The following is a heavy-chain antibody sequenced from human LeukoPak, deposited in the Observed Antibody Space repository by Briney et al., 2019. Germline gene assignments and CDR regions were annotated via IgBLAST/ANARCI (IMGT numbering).Heavy chain of an antibody. CDR1: GFSFSSYA. CDR2: ISGSGDNT. V-gene: IGHV3-23*01. J-gene: IGHJ4*02. CDR3: AKRSGYTTGWFFDF. D-gene: IGHD6-19*01. Sequence: GGSLRLSCAASGFSFSSYAMSWVRQAPGKGLEWVSSISGSGDNTHYAESVKGRFTISRDNSKNTLFLQMNSLRAEDTAVFYCAKRSGYTTGWFFDFWGQGTLVTVSS.